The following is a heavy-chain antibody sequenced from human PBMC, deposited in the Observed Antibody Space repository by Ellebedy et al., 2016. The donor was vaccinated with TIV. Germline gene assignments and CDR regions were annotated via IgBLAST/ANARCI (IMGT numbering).Heavy chain of an antibody. J-gene: IGHJ4*02. CDR2: ISGSGGST. Sequence: PGGSLRLSCAASGFTFSSYAMSWVRQAPGKGLEWVSAISGSGGSTYYADSVKGRFTISRDNSKNTLYLQMNSLRAEDTAVYYCAKDHFGAFWSGYPKGYYFDYWGQGTLVTVSS. CDR1: GFTFSSYA. D-gene: IGHD3-3*01. V-gene: IGHV3-23*01. CDR3: AKDHFGAFWSGYPKGYYFDY.